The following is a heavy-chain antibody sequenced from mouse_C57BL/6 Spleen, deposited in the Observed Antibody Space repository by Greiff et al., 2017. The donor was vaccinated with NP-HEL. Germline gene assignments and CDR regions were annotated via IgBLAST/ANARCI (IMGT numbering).Heavy chain of an antibody. J-gene: IGHJ3*01. Sequence: VQLQQSGAELARPGASVKMSCKASGYTFTSYTMHWVKQRPGQGLEWIGYINPSSGYTKYNQKFKDKATLTADKSSSTAYMQLSSLTSEDSAVYYCAPDSNYSWFAYWGQGTLVTVSA. D-gene: IGHD2-5*01. CDR1: GYTFTSYT. CDR2: INPSSGYT. CDR3: APDSNYSWFAY. V-gene: IGHV1-4*01.